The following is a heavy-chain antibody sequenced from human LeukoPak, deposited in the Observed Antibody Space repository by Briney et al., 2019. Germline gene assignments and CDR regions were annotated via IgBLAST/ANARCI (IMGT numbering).Heavy chain of an antibody. CDR3: ARGPPYCSGGSCYPNWFDP. CDR2: INHSGST. J-gene: IGHJ5*02. V-gene: IGHV4-34*01. Sequence: SETLSLTCAVYGGSFSGYYWSWIRQPPGKGLEWIGEINHSGSTNYNPSLKSRVTISVDTSKNQFSLKLSSVTAADTAVYYCARGPPYCSGGSCYPNWFDPWGQGNPGHRLL. CDR1: GGSFSGYY. D-gene: IGHD2-15*01.